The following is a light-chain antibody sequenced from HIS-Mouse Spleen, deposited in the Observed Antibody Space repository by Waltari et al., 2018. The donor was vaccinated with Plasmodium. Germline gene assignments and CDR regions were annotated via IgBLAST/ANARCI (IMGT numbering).Light chain of an antibody. V-gene: IGKV3-15*01. J-gene: IGKJ2*01. CDR2: GAS. Sequence: EIVMTQSPATLSVSTGERATLSCRASQSVSSNLAWYQQKPGQAPRLLSYGASARATGMPGRFSGSGSGTEFTLTISSMQSEDFAVYYCQQYNNWPPYTFGQGTKLEIK. CDR1: QSVSSN. CDR3: QQYNNWPPYT.